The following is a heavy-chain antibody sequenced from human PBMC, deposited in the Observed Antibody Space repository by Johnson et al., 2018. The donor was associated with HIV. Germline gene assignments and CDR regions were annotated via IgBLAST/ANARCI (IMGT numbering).Heavy chain of an antibody. J-gene: IGHJ3*02. Sequence: QVQLVESGGGFVTPGGSLRLSCAVSGFKFRDFYMTWIRQVPGKGLECVAYISSSGAGIYYADSVRGRFTISRDNAKNSLFLQMNSLSAEDTAVYYCARASDAFDIWGQGTMVTVSS. CDR3: ARASDAFDI. CDR2: ISSSGAGI. V-gene: IGHV3-11*04. CDR1: GFKFRDFY.